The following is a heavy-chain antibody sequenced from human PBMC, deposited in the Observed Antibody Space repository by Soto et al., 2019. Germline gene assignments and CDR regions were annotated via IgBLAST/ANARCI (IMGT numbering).Heavy chain of an antibody. Sequence: EVQLVESGGGLVQPGRSLRLSCAASGFTFDDYAMHWVRQAPGKGLEWVSGISWNSGSIGYADSVKGRFTISRDNAKNARDLQMNSLRAEDTALYYCAKGDRYCSGGSCYSDFDYWGQGTLVTVSS. CDR2: ISWNSGSI. CDR1: GFTFDDYA. V-gene: IGHV3-9*01. CDR3: AKGDRYCSGGSCYSDFDY. J-gene: IGHJ4*02. D-gene: IGHD2-15*01.